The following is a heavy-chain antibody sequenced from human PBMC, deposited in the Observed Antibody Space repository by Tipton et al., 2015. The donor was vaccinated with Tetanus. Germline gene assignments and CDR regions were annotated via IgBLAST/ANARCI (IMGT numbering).Heavy chain of an antibody. CDR1: GFTFSSYS. J-gene: IGHJ5*02. D-gene: IGHD4-17*01. CDR3: ARAGQDYGDYVYWFDP. CDR2: ISSSSSTI. V-gene: IGHV3-48*02. Sequence: SLRLSCAASGFTFSSYSMNWVRQAPGKGLEWVSYISSSSSTIYYADSVKGRFAISRDNAKNSLYLQMNSLRDEDTAVYYCARAGQDYGDYVYWFDPWGQGTLVTVSS.